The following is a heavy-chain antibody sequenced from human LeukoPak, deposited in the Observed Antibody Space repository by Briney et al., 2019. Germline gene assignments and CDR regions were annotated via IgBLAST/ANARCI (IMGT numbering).Heavy chain of an antibody. Sequence: SETLSLTCTVSGGSISSGDYYWSWIRQPPGKGLEWIGYIYYSGSTYYNPSLKSRVTISVDTSKNQFSLKLSSVTAADTAVYYCARPRQQLFDGKDYYYMDVWGKGTTVTVPS. V-gene: IGHV4-30-4*08. CDR3: ARPRQQLFDGKDYYYMDV. D-gene: IGHD6-13*01. CDR2: IYYSGST. CDR1: GGSISSGDYY. J-gene: IGHJ6*03.